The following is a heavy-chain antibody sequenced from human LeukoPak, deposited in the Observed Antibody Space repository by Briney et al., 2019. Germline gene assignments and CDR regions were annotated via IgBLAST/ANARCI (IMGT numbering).Heavy chain of an antibody. CDR2: IRSSSSTI. CDR1: GFTFSTYD. V-gene: IGHV3-48*04. D-gene: IGHD1-26*01. J-gene: IGHJ4*02. CDR3: ATLKIRETVGANRDY. Sequence: PGGSLRLSCAASGFTFSTYDMNWVRQAPGKGLEGVSYIRSSSSTIYYADSVRGRFTISRDNAKNSLYLQMSSLRAEDTAVYYCATLKIRETVGANRDYWGQGTLVTVSS.